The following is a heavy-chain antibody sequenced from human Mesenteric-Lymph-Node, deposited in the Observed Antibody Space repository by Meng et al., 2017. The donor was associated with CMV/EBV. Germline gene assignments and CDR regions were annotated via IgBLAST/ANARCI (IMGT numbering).Heavy chain of an antibody. CDR3: AKGDWGLTMIRAIDY. CDR1: GFTFSSYD. D-gene: IGHD3-22*01. CDR2: IRYDGSNK. J-gene: IGHJ4*02. Sequence: GESLKISCAASGFTFSSYDMHWVRQAPGKGLEWVAFIRYDGSNKYYADSVKGRFTISRDNSKNTLYLQMNSLRAEDTAVYYCAKGDWGLTMIRAIDYWGQGNMVTVSS. V-gene: IGHV3-30*02.